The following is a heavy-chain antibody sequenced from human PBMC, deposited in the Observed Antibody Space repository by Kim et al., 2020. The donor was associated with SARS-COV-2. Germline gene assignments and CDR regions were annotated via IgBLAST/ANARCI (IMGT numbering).Heavy chain of an antibody. Sequence: GGSLRLSCAASGFTFSDYYMSWIRQAPGKGLEWVSYISSSSSYTNYADSVKGRFTLSRDNAKNSLYLQMNSLRAEDTAVYYCARHVYDSSGDYLDCFDYWGQGTLVTVSS. J-gene: IGHJ4*02. V-gene: IGHV3-11*06. D-gene: IGHD3-22*01. CDR3: ARHVYDSSGDYLDCFDY. CDR2: ISSSSSYT. CDR1: GFTFSDYY.